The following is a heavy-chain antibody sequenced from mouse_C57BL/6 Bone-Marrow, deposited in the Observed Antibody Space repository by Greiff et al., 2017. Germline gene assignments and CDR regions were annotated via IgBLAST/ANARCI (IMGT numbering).Heavy chain of an antibody. Sequence: EVQLQESGGDLVKPGGSLKLSCAASGFTFSSYGMSWVRQTPDKRLEWVATISSGGSYTYYPDSVKGRFTISRENAKNTLYLQMSSLKSEDTAMYYCARHYYDFDYWGQGTTLTVSS. V-gene: IGHV5-6*01. CDR3: ARHYYDFDY. D-gene: IGHD1-1*01. J-gene: IGHJ2*01. CDR1: GFTFSSYG. CDR2: ISSGGSYT.